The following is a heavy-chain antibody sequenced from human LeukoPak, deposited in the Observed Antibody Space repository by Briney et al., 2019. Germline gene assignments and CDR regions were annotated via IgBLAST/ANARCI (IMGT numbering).Heavy chain of an antibody. CDR3: TTGKIYCSTTSCSDDY. CDR1: GDTLTALS. D-gene: IGHD2-2*01. V-gene: IGHV1-24*01. Sequence: ASVKVSCKVSGDTLTALSMHWVRQAPGKELEWMGGFHPEDGETIYTQKFQGRVTMTEDTSTDTAYMELSSLRSDDTAVYYCTTGKIYCSTTSCSDDYWGQGTLVTVSS. CDR2: FHPEDGET. J-gene: IGHJ4*02.